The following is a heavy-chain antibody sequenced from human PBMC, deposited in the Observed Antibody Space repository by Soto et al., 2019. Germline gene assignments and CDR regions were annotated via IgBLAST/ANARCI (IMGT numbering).Heavy chain of an antibody. J-gene: IGHJ5*02. Sequence: KASETLSLTCNVSGGTISGYYWTWIRQPAGKGLEWIGRIYSSGNTKYNPSLQSRVTMSLDTSNNQFSLRLTSVTAADTAVYYCARGQRFSEWFDPWGQGTLVTVSS. CDR2: IYSSGNT. CDR1: GGTISGYY. CDR3: ARGQRFSEWFDP. D-gene: IGHD3-3*01. V-gene: IGHV4-4*07.